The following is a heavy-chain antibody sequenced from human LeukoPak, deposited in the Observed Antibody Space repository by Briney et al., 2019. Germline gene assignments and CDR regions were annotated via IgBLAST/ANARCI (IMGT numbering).Heavy chain of an antibody. V-gene: IGHV4-34*01. D-gene: IGHD5-18*01. Sequence: SSETLSLTCAVYGGSFSGYYWSWIRQPPGKGLEWIGEINHSGSTNYNPSLKSRVTISVDTSKNQFSLKLSSVTAADTAVYYCARVGYSYGPYYFDYWGQGTLVTVSS. CDR2: INHSGST. CDR3: ARVGYSYGPYYFDY. CDR1: GGSFSGYY. J-gene: IGHJ4*02.